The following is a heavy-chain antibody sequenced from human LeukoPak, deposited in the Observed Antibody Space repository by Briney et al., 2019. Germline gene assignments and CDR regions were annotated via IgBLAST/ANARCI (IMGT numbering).Heavy chain of an antibody. Sequence: GESLKISCKGSGYSFTNYWIGWVRQMPGKGLEYMGIIYPDDSDTRYSPSFQGQVTISADKSISTAYLQWSSLKASDTAMYYCARRTSMTGNPFDYWGQGTLVTVSS. CDR3: ARRTSMTGNPFDY. V-gene: IGHV5-51*01. CDR1: GYSFTNYW. CDR2: IYPDDSDT. J-gene: IGHJ4*02. D-gene: IGHD3-9*01.